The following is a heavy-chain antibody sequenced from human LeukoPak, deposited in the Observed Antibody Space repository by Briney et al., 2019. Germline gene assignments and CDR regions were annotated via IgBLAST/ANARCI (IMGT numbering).Heavy chain of an antibody. CDR3: ASGPDCSGTSCLLFN. J-gene: IGHJ4*02. D-gene: IGHD2-2*01. CDR2: IYTSGST. CDR1: GGSISSYY. Sequence: PSETLSLTCTVSGGSISSYYWSWIRQPAGKGLEWIGRIYTSGSTNYNPSLKSRVTMSVDTSKNQFSLKLSSVTAADTAVYYCASGPDCSGTSCLLFNWGQGTLVTVSS. V-gene: IGHV4-4*07.